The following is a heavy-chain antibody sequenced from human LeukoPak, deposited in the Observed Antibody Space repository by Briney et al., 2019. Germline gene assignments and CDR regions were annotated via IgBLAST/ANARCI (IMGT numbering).Heavy chain of an antibody. V-gene: IGHV1-2*02. Sequence: GASVKVSCKASGYTFTSYYMHWVRQAPGQGLEWMGWINPNSGGTNYAQKFQGRVTMTRDTSISTAYMELSRLRSDDTAVYYCARAAAYCGGDCYSLFYWGQGTLVTVSS. J-gene: IGHJ4*02. CDR1: GYTFTSYY. CDR2: INPNSGGT. D-gene: IGHD2-21*02. CDR3: ARAAAYCGGDCYSLFY.